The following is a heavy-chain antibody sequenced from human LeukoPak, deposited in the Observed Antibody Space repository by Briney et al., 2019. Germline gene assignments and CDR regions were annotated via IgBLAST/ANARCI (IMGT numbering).Heavy chain of an antibody. Sequence: SETLSLTCTVSGGSISSGGYSWSWIRQPPGTGLEWIGYIYYSGSTYYNPSLKSRVTISVDTSKNQFSLKLSSVTAADTAVYYCARGLTEGDYPDAFDIWGQGTMVTVSS. D-gene: IGHD4-17*01. CDR2: IYYSGST. V-gene: IGHV4-30-4*07. J-gene: IGHJ3*02. CDR3: ARGLTEGDYPDAFDI. CDR1: GGSISSGGYS.